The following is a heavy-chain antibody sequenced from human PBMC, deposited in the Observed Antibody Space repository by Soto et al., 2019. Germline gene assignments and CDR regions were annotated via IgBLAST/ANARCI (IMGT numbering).Heavy chain of an antibody. CDR1: GFTFSSYG. D-gene: IGHD1-26*01. CDR2: IWYDGSNK. Sequence: QVQLVESGGGVVQPGRSLRLSCAASGFTFSSYGMHWVRQAPGKGLEWVAVIWYDGSNKYYADSVKGRFTISRDNSKNTLYLQMNSLRAEDTAVYYCARDAGGSYRFDYWGQGTLVTVSS. CDR3: ARDAGGSYRFDY. J-gene: IGHJ4*02. V-gene: IGHV3-33*01.